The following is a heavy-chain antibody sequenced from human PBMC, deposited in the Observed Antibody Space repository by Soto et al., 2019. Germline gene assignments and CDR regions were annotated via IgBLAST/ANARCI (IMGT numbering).Heavy chain of an antibody. V-gene: IGHV1-3*01. CDR3: ARVMITFGGVIVTGDAFDI. CDR1: GYTFTSYA. D-gene: IGHD3-16*02. Sequence: QVQLVQSGAEVKKPGASVKVSCKASGYTFTSYAMHWVRQAPGQRLEWMGWINAGNGNTKYSQKFQGRVTITSDTSASTAYMELSSLRSEDTAVYYCARVMITFGGVIVTGDAFDIWGQGTMDTVSS. J-gene: IGHJ3*02. CDR2: INAGNGNT.